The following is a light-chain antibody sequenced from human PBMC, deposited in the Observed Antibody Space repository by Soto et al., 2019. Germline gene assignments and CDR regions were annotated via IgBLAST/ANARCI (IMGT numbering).Light chain of an antibody. CDR1: QDISNY. J-gene: IGKJ5*01. CDR3: QKYNSAPLT. Sequence: DIQMTQSPSSLSASVGDRVTITCRASQDISNYLAWYQQIPGKGPKLLIYAASTLQSGVPSRFSGSGSGTDFTLTISSLPPEDVATYYCQKYNSAPLTFAQGTRLEIK. V-gene: IGKV1-27*01. CDR2: AAS.